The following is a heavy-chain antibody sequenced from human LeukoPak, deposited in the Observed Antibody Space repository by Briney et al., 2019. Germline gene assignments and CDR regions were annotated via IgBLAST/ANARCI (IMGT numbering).Heavy chain of an antibody. Sequence: GGSLRLSCAVAGFTFGKFAMTWVRQAAGEGREWVSAISGSGSSTSYIYSVKGRFTISRDNPKNTLYLQMNNLRAEDTAVYYCAKLWSHDSSGNYDYWGKGTLVSVSS. V-gene: IGHV3-23*01. J-gene: IGHJ4*02. CDR2: ISGSGSST. CDR3: AKLWSHDSSGNYDY. CDR1: GFTFGKFA. D-gene: IGHD3-22*01.